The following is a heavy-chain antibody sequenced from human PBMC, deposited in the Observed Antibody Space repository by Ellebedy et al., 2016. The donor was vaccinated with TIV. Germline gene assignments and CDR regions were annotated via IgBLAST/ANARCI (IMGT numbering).Heavy chain of an antibody. J-gene: IGHJ4*02. V-gene: IGHV3-33*01. D-gene: IGHD3-22*01. CDR3: AGGGYDSSGHFDY. CDR1: GFTFSSYG. Sequence: PGGSLRLSCAASGFTFSSYGMHWVRQAPGKGLEWVAVIWYDGSNKYYADSVKGRFTISRDNSKNTLYLQMNSLRAEDTAVYYCAGGGYDSSGHFDYWGQGTLVTVSS. CDR2: IWYDGSNK.